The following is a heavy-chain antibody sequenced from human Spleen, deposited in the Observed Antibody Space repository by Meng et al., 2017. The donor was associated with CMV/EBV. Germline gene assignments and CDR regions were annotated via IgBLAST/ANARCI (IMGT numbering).Heavy chain of an antibody. CDR1: GFTFSDYY. CDR3: ARDRSKGKGGHPGENWFDP. CDR2: ISSSGSTI. J-gene: IGHJ5*02. D-gene: IGHD2-15*01. Sequence: GGSLRLSCAASGFTFSDYYMSWIRQAPGKGLEWVSYISSSGSTIYYADSVKGRFTISRDNAKNSLYLQMSSLRAEDTAVYYCARDRSKGKGGHPGENWFDPWGQGTLVTVSS. V-gene: IGHV3-11*01.